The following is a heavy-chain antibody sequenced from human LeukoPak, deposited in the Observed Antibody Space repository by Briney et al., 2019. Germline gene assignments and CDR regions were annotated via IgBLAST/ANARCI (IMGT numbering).Heavy chain of an antibody. D-gene: IGHD3-9*01. Sequence: PGGSLRLSCAASGFTFSSYWMSWVRQAPGKGLEWVANIKQDESEKYYVDSVKGRFTISRDNAKNSLYLQMNSLRPEDTAVYCCARGGYYDILTGTNWFDPWGQGTLVTVSS. CDR1: GFTFSSYW. CDR2: IKQDESEK. CDR3: ARGGYYDILTGTNWFDP. J-gene: IGHJ5*02. V-gene: IGHV3-7*05.